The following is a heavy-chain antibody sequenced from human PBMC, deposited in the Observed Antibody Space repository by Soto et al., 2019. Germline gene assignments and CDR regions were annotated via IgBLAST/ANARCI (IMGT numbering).Heavy chain of an antibody. CDR1: GFTFSSYS. D-gene: IGHD3-22*01. CDR3: ERDRTYYYDSSGHKGRMIDY. J-gene: IGHJ4*02. V-gene: IGHV3-21*01. CDR2: ISSSSSYI. Sequence: EVQLLESGGGLVKPGGSLRLSCAASGFTFSSYSMNWVRQAPGKGLEWVSSISSSSSYIYYADSVKGRFTISRDNAKNSQYLQMNSLRAEDTAVYYCERDRTYYYDSSGHKGRMIDYWGQGTLVTVSS.